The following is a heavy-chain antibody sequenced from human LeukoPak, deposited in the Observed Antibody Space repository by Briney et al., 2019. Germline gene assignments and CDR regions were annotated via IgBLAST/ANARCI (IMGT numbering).Heavy chain of an antibody. CDR1: GFSFDTYE. J-gene: IGHJ4*02. CDR2: ISASGSRT. CDR3: AKDDSTNYYYFDY. V-gene: IGHV3-48*03. D-gene: IGHD5-24*01. Sequence: GGSLRLSCAASGFSFDTYEMNWVRQAPGKGLEWISYISASGSRTHYADSVEGRFTISRDNAKNSLYLQMNSLRGDDTAVYYCAKDDSTNYYYFDYWGQGTLVTVSS.